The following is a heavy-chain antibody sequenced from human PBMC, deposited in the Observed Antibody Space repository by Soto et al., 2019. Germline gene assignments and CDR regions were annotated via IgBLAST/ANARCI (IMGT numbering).Heavy chain of an antibody. CDR2: INWDDGK. D-gene: IGHD3-9*01. J-gene: IGHJ6*02. CDR1: KFSLSTSGMC. V-gene: IGHV2-70*01. CDR3: ARTAYVDSLHGMDV. Sequence: LTRRRFFSKFSLSTSGMCVSWIRQPPGKALEWLALINWDDGKYYSTSLRTRLTISKDTSKNQVVLRMTNVDPEDTATYYCARTAYVDSLHGMDVWAQGTTFTVT.